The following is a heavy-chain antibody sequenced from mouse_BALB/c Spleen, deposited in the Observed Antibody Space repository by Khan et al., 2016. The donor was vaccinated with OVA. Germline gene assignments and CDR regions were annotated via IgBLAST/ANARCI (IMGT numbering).Heavy chain of an antibody. CDR2: IWGDGNT. CDR3: ALYYYGRAGFAY. D-gene: IGHD1-1*01. CDR1: GFSFTSYG. Sequence: QVQLKESGPGLVAPSQSLSITCTVSGFSFTSYGVGWVRQPPGQGLEWLGFIWGDGNTNYYLALISRLSISNDNSTTQVFLKLNRLQTDDTATYYCALYYYGRAGFAYWGQGTLVTVSA. V-gene: IGHV2-3*01. J-gene: IGHJ3*01.